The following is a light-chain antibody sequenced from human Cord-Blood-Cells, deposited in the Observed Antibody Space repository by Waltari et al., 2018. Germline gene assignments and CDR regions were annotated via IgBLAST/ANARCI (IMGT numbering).Light chain of an antibody. CDR2: AAS. Sequence: DIQMTQSPPSLSASVGDRVPITCRASQSISSYLNWYQQKPGKAPKLLIYAASSLQSGVPSRFSGSGSRTDFTLTISSLQPEDFATYYCQQSYSTPYTFGQGTKLEIK. CDR1: QSISSY. V-gene: IGKV1-39*01. CDR3: QQSYSTPYT. J-gene: IGKJ2*01.